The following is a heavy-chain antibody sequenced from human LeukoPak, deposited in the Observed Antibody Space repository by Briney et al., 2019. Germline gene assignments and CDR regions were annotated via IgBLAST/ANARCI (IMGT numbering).Heavy chain of an antibody. CDR2: ISGSGGST. D-gene: IGHD4-4*01. CDR1: GFPFSNYA. V-gene: IGHV3-23*01. J-gene: IGHJ6*02. Sequence: GGSLRLSCAASGFPFSNYAMSWVRQAPGKGLEWVSAISGSGGSTYYADSVKGRFTISRDNSKNTLYLQMNSLRAEDTAVYYCARLHSNYVGPKYYYYYGMDVWGQGTTVTVSS. CDR3: ARLHSNYVGPKYYYYYGMDV.